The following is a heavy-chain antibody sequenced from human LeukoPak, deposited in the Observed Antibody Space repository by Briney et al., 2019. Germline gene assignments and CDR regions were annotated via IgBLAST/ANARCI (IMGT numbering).Heavy chain of an antibody. D-gene: IGHD3-22*01. Sequence: KPSETLPLTCTVSGGPISSTSHASGSMRQPPGKELERLGSVYYSGRAHYHPSLNNQLTVSVDSSSNRFSLNLTSVTGPDTPVHFCARSRDYYDNRGHFMIWAMDVWGKGTTVIVSA. CDR2: VYYSGRA. V-gene: IGHV4-39*01. CDR1: GGPISSTSHA. J-gene: IGHJ6*04. CDR3: ARSRDYYDNRGHFMIWAMDV.